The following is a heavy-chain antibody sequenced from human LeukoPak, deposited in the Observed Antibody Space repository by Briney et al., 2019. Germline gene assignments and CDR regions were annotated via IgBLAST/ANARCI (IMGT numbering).Heavy chain of an antibody. CDR2: INPNSGGT. V-gene: IGHV1-2*02. Sequence: ASVKVSCKASGYTFTGYYMHWVRQAPGQGLEWMGWINPNSGGTNYAQKFQGRVTMTRDTSISTAYMELSRLRSDDTAVYYCARDDTAMVIVGGHIDYWGQGTLVTVSS. J-gene: IGHJ4*02. CDR1: GYTFTGYY. CDR3: ARDDTAMVIVGGHIDY. D-gene: IGHD5-18*01.